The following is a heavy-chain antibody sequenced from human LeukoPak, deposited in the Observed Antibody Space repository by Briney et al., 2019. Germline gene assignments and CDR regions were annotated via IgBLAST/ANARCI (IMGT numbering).Heavy chain of an antibody. V-gene: IGHV3-48*03. CDR3: ARDQGKYSHGQLDY. Sequence: QTGGSLRLSCAASGLTFSSYEMTWVRQAPGKGLEYISYISNSGHNVYYADSVKGRFTISRDNAKSSLYLQVDSLRAEDTAVYYCARDQGKYSHGQLDYWGQGILVTVSA. CDR2: ISNSGHNV. D-gene: IGHD5-18*01. CDR1: GLTFSSYE. J-gene: IGHJ4*02.